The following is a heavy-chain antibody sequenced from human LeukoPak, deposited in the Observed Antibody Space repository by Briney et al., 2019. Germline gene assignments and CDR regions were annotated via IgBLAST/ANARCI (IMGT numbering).Heavy chain of an antibody. J-gene: IGHJ6*03. CDR1: GYTFTGYY. Sequence: ASVKVSCKASGYTFTGYYMHWVRQAPGQGLEWMGWINPNSGGTNYAQKFQGRVTMTRDTSISTAYMELSSLRSEDTAVYYCARALYSSGPGASGDSYYYYYMDVWGKGTTVTISS. D-gene: IGHD6-19*01. CDR3: ARALYSSGPGASGDSYYYYYMDV. CDR2: INPNSGGT. V-gene: IGHV1-2*02.